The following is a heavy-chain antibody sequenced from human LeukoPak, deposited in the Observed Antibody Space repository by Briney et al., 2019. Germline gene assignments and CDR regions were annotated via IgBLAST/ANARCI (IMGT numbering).Heavy chain of an antibody. CDR3: ARVIRNKRRLGYCSSTSCYGNDAFDI. CDR2: ISGSGGST. Sequence: GGSLRLSCAASGFTFSSYAMSWVRQAPGKGLEWVSAISGSGGSTYYADSVKGRFTISRDNSKNTLYLQMNSLRAEDTAVYYCARVIRNKRRLGYCSSTSCYGNDAFDIWGQGTMVTVSS. J-gene: IGHJ3*02. D-gene: IGHD2-2*01. CDR1: GFTFSSYA. V-gene: IGHV3-23*01.